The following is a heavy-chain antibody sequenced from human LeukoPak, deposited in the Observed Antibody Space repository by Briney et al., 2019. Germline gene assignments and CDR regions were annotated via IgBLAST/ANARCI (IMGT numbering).Heavy chain of an antibody. Sequence: PGGSLRLSCAASGFTFSSYAMHWVRQAPGKGLEWVAVISYDGSNKYYADSVKGRFTISRDNSKNTLYLQMNSLRAEDTAVYYCARRWFGDVWGKGTTVTVSS. CDR3: ARRWFGDV. CDR1: GFTFSSYA. V-gene: IGHV3-30*04. J-gene: IGHJ6*04. CDR2: ISYDGSNK. D-gene: IGHD3-10*01.